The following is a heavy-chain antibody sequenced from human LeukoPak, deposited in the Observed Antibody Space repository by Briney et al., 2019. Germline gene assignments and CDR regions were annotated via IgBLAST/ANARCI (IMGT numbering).Heavy chain of an antibody. V-gene: IGHV3-48*04. CDR2: ITSSGSAV. CDR3: ARDWNWGFDY. J-gene: IGHJ4*02. Sequence: PGGSLRLSCAASGFVFSSFSMNWVRQAPGKGLEWVSYITSSGSAVSYVDSVKGRFTISRDNAKNPLYLQMNSLRAEDTAVYYCARDWNWGFDYWGRGILVTVPS. CDR1: GFVFSSFS. D-gene: IGHD1-1*01.